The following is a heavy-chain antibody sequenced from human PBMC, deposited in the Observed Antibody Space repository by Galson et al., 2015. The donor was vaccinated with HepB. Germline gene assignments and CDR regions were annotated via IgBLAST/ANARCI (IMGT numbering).Heavy chain of an antibody. CDR3: RSTEGEFIDY. CDR2: IRSKANSYAT. J-gene: IGHJ4*02. V-gene: IGHV3-73*01. Sequence: SLRLSCAASGFTFSGSAMHWVRQASGKGLEWVGRIRSKANSYATSYAASVKGRFTISRDDSKNTAYLQMNGLKTEDTAVYYCRSTEGEFIDYWGQGTLVTVSS. CDR1: GFTFSGSA. D-gene: IGHD3-10*01.